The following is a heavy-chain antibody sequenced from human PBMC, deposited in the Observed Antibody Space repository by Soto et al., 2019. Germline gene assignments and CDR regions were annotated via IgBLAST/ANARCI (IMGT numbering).Heavy chain of an antibody. CDR3: ARGLAVRGSYGLDV. CDR1: GASISSGGSS. J-gene: IGHJ6*02. V-gene: IGHV4-30-2*01. Sequence: QLQLQESGSGLVKPSQTLSLTCAVSGASISSGGSSWSWIRQAPGTGLEWIGYIYHSGLTNYNPSLKGRVTISVDKSQNQFSLSLSFVTAADTAVYYCARGLAVRGSYGLDVWGQGTTVTVSS. D-gene: IGHD3-10*01. CDR2: IYHSGLT.